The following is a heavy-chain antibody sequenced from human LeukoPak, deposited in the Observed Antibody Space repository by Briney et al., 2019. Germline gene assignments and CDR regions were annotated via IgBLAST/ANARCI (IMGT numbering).Heavy chain of an antibody. J-gene: IGHJ4*02. CDR3: ARGQGKWRASSFDY. CDR1: GYTFTGYY. Sequence: GASVKVSCKASGYTFTGYYMHWVRQAPGQGLEWTGWINPNSGGTNYAQKFQGRVTMTRDTSISTAYMELSRLRSDDTAVYYCARGQGKWRASSFDYWGQGTLVTVSS. V-gene: IGHV1-2*02. D-gene: IGHD1-26*01. CDR2: INPNSGGT.